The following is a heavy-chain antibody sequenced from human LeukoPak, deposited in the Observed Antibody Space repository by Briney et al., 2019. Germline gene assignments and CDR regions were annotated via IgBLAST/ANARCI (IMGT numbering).Heavy chain of an antibody. D-gene: IGHD4-17*01. Sequence: GGSLRLSCAASGFTVSSSYMSWVRQAPGKGLEWVSVIYSGGSTYYADSVKGRFTISRDNSKNTLYLQMNSLRAEDTAIYYCAKEGGRGDYFNGGSFDVWGQGTMVTVSS. J-gene: IGHJ3*01. V-gene: IGHV3-53*01. CDR3: AKEGGRGDYFNGGSFDV. CDR1: GFTVSSSY. CDR2: IYSGGST.